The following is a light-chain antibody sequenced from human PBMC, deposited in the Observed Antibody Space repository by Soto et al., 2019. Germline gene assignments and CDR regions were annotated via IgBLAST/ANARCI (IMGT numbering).Light chain of an antibody. CDR1: QSVYSN. J-gene: IGKJ1*01. V-gene: IGKV3-15*01. CDR3: QQYNNWPPWK. Sequence: EIVMTQSPATLSVSPGEGATLSCRASQSVYSNLAWYQQKPGQAPRLLIHGASTRATGIPARFSGSGSGTDFTLTISSLQSEDFAVYYCQQYNNWPPWKFGQGTKVDIK. CDR2: GAS.